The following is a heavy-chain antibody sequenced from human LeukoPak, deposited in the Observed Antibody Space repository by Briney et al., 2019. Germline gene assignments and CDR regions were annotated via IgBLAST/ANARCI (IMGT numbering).Heavy chain of an antibody. CDR3: ASGKLGTWFDH. D-gene: IGHD7-27*01. J-gene: IGHJ5*02. Sequence: SQTLSLTCTVSGGSISSGSYYWSWIRQPAGKGLEWIGRIYTSGSTNYNPSLKSRVTISVDTSKNQFSLKLSSVTAADTAVYYCASGKLGTWFDHWGQGTLVTVSS. CDR2: IYTSGST. V-gene: IGHV4-61*02. CDR1: GGSISSGSYY.